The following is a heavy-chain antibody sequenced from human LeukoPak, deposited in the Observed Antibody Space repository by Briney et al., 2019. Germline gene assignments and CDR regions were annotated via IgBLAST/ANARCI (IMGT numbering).Heavy chain of an antibody. CDR1: GFTFSSYG. CDR3: ANGAVGGSYYKVPDDY. J-gene: IGHJ4*02. Sequence: GGSLRLSWAASGFTFSSYGMHWVRQAPGKGLEWVAVISYDGSNKYYAASVKGRFTISRDNSKNTLYLQMNSLRAEDTAVYYCANGAVGGSYYKVPDDYWGQGTLVTVSS. D-gene: IGHD1-26*01. V-gene: IGHV3-30*18. CDR2: ISYDGSNK.